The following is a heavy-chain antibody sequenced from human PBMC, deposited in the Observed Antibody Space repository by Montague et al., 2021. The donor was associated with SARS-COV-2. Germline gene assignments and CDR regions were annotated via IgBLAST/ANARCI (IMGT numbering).Heavy chain of an antibody. D-gene: IGHD5-18*01. CDR2: TYYRSKWYN. Sequence: SETLSLTCAISGDSVSSNSAAWNWIRQSPSRGLEWLGRTYYRSKWYNDYAVSVKSRITINPDTSKNQFSLQLNSVTPEDTAAYYCARDTRIQLWFDRDYYYGMDVWGQGTTVTVSS. CDR3: ARDTRIQLWFDRDYYYGMDV. V-gene: IGHV6-1*01. J-gene: IGHJ6*02. CDR1: GDSVSSNSAA.